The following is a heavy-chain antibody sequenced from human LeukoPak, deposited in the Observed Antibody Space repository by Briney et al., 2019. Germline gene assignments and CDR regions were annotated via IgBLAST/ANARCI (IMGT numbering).Heavy chain of an antibody. Sequence: PPGTLSLTCAVSGGSIINSNWWSWIRQPPGKGLEWIGSIYYSGSTYYNPSLKSRVTISVDTSKNQFSLKLSSVTAADTAVYYCARQADGYNELIDYWGQGTLVTVSS. CDR3: ARQADGYNELIDY. J-gene: IGHJ4*02. CDR1: GGSIINSNW. CDR2: IYYSGST. D-gene: IGHD5-24*01. V-gene: IGHV4-39*01.